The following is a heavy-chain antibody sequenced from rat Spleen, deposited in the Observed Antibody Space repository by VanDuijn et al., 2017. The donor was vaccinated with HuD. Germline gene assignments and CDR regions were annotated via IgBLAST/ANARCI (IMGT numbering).Heavy chain of an antibody. J-gene: IGHJ3*01. CDR1: GFTFNNYW. CDR2: ITNSGGSI. CDR3: ARHALMYTTDPFVY. V-gene: IGHV5S13*01. Sequence: EVQLVESGGGLVQPGRSLKLSCVASGFTFNNYWMTWIRQAPTKGLEWVASITNSGGSIYYRDSVKGRFTVSRDNAKNSLYLQMDSLRSEDTATYYCARHALMYTTDPFVYWGQGTLVTVSS. D-gene: IGHD1-6*01.